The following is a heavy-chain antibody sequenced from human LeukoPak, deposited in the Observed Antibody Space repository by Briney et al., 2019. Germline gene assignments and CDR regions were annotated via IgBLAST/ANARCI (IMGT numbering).Heavy chain of an antibody. V-gene: IGHV3-30*02. CDR1: AFTFSSYG. J-gene: IGHJ4*02. D-gene: IGHD4-11*01. CDR3: AKDRGSNYVDY. CDR2: IRYDGSNK. Sequence: GGSLRLSCAASAFTFSSYGMHWVRQAPGKGLEWVAFIRYDGSNKYYAGSVRGRFTISRDNSKNTLYLQMNSLRAEDTAVYYCAKDRGSNYVDYWGQGTLVTVSS.